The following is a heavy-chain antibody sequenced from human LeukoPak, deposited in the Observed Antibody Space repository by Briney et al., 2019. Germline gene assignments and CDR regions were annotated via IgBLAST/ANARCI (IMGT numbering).Heavy chain of an antibody. CDR2: IYTSGST. CDR3: ASISSSWPYYYYYMDV. Sequence: PSETLSLTCTVSGGSINSYWSWMRQPAGKGLEWIGRIYTSGSTNYNPSLKSRVTISVDTSKNQFSLKLSSVTAADTAVYYCASISSSWPYYYYYMDVWGKGTTVTISS. J-gene: IGHJ6*03. CDR1: GGSINSY. D-gene: IGHD6-13*01. V-gene: IGHV4-4*07.